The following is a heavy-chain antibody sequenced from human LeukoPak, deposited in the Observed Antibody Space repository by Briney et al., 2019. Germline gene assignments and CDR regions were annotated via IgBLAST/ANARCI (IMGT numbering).Heavy chain of an antibody. CDR2: IYFSGTT. CDR1: GGSTTTSNFY. J-gene: IGHJ5*02. Sequence: SETLSLTCTVSGGSTTTSNFYGGWGRQPPGRGLEWLGNIYFSGTTYYNPSLRSRVTMSLDTSRNQFSLKLTSVTAADPAVYFCATHLGGFDGIDPWGQGILVTVSS. D-gene: IGHD3-16*01. V-gene: IGHV4-39*01. CDR3: ATHLGGFDGIDP.